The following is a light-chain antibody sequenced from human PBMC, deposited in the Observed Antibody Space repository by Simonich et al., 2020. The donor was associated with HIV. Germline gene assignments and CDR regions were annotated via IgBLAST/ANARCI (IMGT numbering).Light chain of an antibody. CDR2: DAS. CDR1: QYISNY. V-gene: IGKV1-33*01. Sequence: DIHMTQSPSSLSSSVEDRVTITCHASQYISNYLDWYQQKPVKAPKLLIYDASNFETGGPSRVSGSGSGTDFTFTISSLQPEDIATYYCQQYDNLPFGGGTKVEIK. CDR3: QQYDNLP. J-gene: IGKJ4*01.